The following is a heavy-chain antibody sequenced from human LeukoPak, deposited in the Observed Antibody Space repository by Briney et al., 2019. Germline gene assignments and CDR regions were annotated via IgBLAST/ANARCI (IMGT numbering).Heavy chain of an antibody. V-gene: IGHV3-11*06. CDR3: ARAPHYSNYGPYYYGMDV. D-gene: IGHD4-11*01. J-gene: IGHJ6*02. CDR1: GFTFSDYY. CDR2: ISSSSSYT. Sequence: GGSLRLSCAASGFTFSDYYMSWIRQAPGKGLEWVSYISSSSSYTNYADSVKGRFTISRDNAKNSLYLRMNSLRAEDTAVYYCARAPHYSNYGPYYYGMDVWGQGTTVTVSS.